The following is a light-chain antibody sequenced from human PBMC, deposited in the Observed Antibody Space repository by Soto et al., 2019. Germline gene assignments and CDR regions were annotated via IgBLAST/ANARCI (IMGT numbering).Light chain of an antibody. V-gene: IGLV3-21*02. CDR3: QVWDSSSDHVV. Sequence: SYELTQPPSVSVAPGQTARITCGGNNIGSKSVHWYQQKPGQAPVLVVYDDSDRPSGIPERFSGSNSGNTATLTISRVEDGDEADYYCQVWDSSSDHVVFGGWTQLTVL. CDR1: NIGSKS. CDR2: DDS. J-gene: IGLJ2*01.